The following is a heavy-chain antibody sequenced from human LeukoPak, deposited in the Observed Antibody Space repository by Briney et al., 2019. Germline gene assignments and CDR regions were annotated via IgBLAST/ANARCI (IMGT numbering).Heavy chain of an antibody. D-gene: IGHD3-22*01. CDR1: GGTFSSYA. J-gene: IGHJ1*01. CDR3: ARDPGVGYYTAKYFQH. V-gene: IGHV1-69*05. Sequence: ASVKVSCKASGGTFSSYAISWVRQAPGQGLEWMGRIIPIFGTASYAQKFQGRVTITTDESTSTAYMELSSLRSEDTAVYYCARDPGVGYYTAKYFQHWGQGTLVTVSS. CDR2: IIPIFGTA.